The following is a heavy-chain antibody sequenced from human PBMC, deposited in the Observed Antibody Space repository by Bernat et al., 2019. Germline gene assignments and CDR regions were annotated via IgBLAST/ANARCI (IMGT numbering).Heavy chain of an antibody. D-gene: IGHD6-19*01. V-gene: IGHV2-5*02. Sequence: QITLKESGPTLVTPTQTLTLTCTFSGFSLSTGGVGVGWIRQPPGKALEWLALIYWDDDKYYSPSLKNRLTINNEASRNQVVHTMTNMDPVDTGTYYCAHRQVGSAWYGPNFQYWGQGTLVTVSS. CDR3: AHRQVGSAWYGPNFQY. CDR1: GFSLSTGGVG. CDR2: IYWDDDK. J-gene: IGHJ4*02.